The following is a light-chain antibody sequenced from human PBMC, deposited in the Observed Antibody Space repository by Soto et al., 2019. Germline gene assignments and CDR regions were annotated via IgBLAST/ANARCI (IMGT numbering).Light chain of an antibody. CDR1: SNDIGSYNL. Sequence: QSVLTQPASVSGSPGQSITISCTGTSNDIGSYNLVSWYQQHPGEAPKLMIYDVDKWPSGISNRFSASKSGNTASLTISGLQAEDEADYYCCSYAGSNTVIFGGGTQLTVL. V-gene: IGLV2-23*02. J-gene: IGLJ2*01. CDR2: DVD. CDR3: CSYAGSNTVI.